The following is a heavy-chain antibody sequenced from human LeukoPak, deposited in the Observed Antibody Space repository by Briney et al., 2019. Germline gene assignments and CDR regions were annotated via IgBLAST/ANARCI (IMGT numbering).Heavy chain of an antibody. CDR2: IVVGSGDT. CDR1: GFTFSTSA. CDR3: AGDMAPTDPFKWCDP. D-gene: IGHD1-1*01. J-gene: IGHJ5*02. Sequence: ASVKVSCKASGFTFSTSAVQWVRQARGQRLEWIGLIVVGSGDTGYAQKFQERVTITRDMATSTAYMELSSLTSEDTAVYYCAGDMAPTDPFKWCDPWGQGTQVTVSS. V-gene: IGHV1-58*01.